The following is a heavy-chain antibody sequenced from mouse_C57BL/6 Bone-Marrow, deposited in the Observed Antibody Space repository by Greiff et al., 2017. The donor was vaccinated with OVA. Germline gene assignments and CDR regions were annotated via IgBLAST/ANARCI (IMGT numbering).Heavy chain of an antibody. CDR1: GYTFTSYW. V-gene: IGHV1-74*01. Sequence: QVQLQQPGAELVKPGASVKVSCKASGYTFTSYWMHWVKQRPGQGLEWIGRFHPSDSDTNYNQKFKGKATLTVDTSSSTAYMQLSSLTSEDSAVYYCAIDTYYGSSYDYWCQGTTLTVSS. J-gene: IGHJ2*01. D-gene: IGHD1-1*01. CDR2: FHPSDSDT. CDR3: AIDTYYGSSYDY.